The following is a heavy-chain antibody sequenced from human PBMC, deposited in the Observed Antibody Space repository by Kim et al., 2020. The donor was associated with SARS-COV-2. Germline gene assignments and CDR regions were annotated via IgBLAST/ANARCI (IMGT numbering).Heavy chain of an antibody. D-gene: IGHD3-3*01. Sequence: SLTSRVNISVDTSKNQFSLKLSSVTAADTAVYYCARGRITIFGVVTEFDYWGQGTLVTVSS. V-gene: IGHV4-31*02. CDR3: ARGRITIFGVVTEFDY. J-gene: IGHJ4*02.